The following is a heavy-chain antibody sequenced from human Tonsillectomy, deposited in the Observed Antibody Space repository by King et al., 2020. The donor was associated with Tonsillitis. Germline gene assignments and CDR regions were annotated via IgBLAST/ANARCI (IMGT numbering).Heavy chain of an antibody. D-gene: IGHD2-21*02. J-gene: IGHJ4*02. CDR2: IVVGSGNT. V-gene: IGHV1-58*02. CDR3: AADSNYCGGDCLDY. CDR1: GFTFTSTA. Sequence: QLVESGPEVKQPGTSVKVSCKASGFTFTSTAMQWVRQARGQRLEWIGWIVVGSGNTNYAQKFQERVTITRDMSTSTAYMELSSLRSEDTAVYYCAADSNYCGGDCLDYWGQGTLVTVSS.